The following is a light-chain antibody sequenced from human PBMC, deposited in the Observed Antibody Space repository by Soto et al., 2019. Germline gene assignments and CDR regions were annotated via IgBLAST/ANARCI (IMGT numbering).Light chain of an antibody. Sequence: EIVMTQSPATLSVSPGERATLSCRASQSLRTDLAWYQQKSGQPPRLLIYGASSRATGIPARFSGSGSGTEFTLTISSLQSEDFAVYYCLQYHNLWAFGQGTKVEIK. CDR1: QSLRTD. CDR2: GAS. J-gene: IGKJ1*01. V-gene: IGKV3-15*01. CDR3: LQYHNLWA.